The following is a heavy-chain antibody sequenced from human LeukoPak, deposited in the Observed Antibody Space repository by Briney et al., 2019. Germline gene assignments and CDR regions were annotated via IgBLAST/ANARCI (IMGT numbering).Heavy chain of an antibody. CDR1: GGSFSGYY. CDR2: INHSGST. V-gene: IGHV4-34*01. CDR3: ARGGYSNPRHYFDY. Sequence: PSETLSLTCAVYGGSFSGYYWSWIRQPPGKGLEWIGEINHSGSTNYNPSLKSRVTISVDTSKNQFSLKLRSVTAADTAVYYCARGGYSNPRHYFDYWGQGTLVTVSS. D-gene: IGHD6-13*01. J-gene: IGHJ4*02.